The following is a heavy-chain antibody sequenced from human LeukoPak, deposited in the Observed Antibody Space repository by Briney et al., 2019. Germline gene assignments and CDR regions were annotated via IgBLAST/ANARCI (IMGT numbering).Heavy chain of an antibody. V-gene: IGHV4-31*03. J-gene: IGHJ4*02. D-gene: IGHD4-23*01. CDR3: ARGGGGNSVPY. Sequence: PSETLSLTCTVSGGSISSGGYYWSWIRQHPGKGLEWIGYIYYSGSTNYNPSLKSRVTISVDTSKNQFSLMLSSVTAADTAAYYCARGGGGNSVPYWGQGTLVTVSS. CDR1: GGSISSGGYY. CDR2: IYYSGST.